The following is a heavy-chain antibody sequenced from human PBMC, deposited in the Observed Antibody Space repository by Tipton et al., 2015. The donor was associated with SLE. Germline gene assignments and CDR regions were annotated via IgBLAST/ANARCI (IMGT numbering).Heavy chain of an antibody. CDR2: MFYSGSV. D-gene: IGHD7-27*01. V-gene: IGHV4-59*11. CDR1: GASIISHY. J-gene: IGHJ4*02. Sequence: TLSLTCTVFGASIISHYWSWIRQSPGKGLEWIGNMFYSGSVAYNPSLKSRVTMSVDMSRNQFSLRLTSVTAADTAVYFCARDISAPGDFLYFDYWGQGTRVTVSS. CDR3: ARDISAPGDFLYFDY.